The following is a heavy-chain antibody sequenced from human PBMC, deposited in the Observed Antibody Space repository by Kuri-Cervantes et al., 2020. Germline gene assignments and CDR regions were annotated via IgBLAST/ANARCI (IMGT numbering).Heavy chain of an antibody. Sequence: GGSLRLSCAASGFTFSSYGMHWVRQAPGKGLEWVAVISYDGSNKYYADSVKGRFTISRDNSKNTLYLQMNSLRAEDTAVYYCANGGRNGDLLEYWGQGTLVTVSS. D-gene: IGHD4-17*01. V-gene: IGHV3-30*18. CDR3: ANGGRNGDLLEY. J-gene: IGHJ4*02. CDR1: GFTFSSYG. CDR2: ISYDGSNK.